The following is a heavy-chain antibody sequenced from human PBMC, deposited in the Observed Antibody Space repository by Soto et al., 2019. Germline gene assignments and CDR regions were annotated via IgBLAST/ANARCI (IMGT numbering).Heavy chain of an antibody. J-gene: IGHJ6*02. V-gene: IGHV1-69*13. CDR3: ARAAPSDYYYYGMDV. Sequence: SVKVSCKASGGTFSSYAISWVRQAPGQGLEWMGGIIPIFGTANYAQKFQGRVTLTADESTSTAYMELTSLRSEDTAVYYCARAAPSDYYYYGMDVWGQGTTVTVSS. CDR1: GGTFSSYA. D-gene: IGHD6-6*01. CDR2: IIPIFGTA.